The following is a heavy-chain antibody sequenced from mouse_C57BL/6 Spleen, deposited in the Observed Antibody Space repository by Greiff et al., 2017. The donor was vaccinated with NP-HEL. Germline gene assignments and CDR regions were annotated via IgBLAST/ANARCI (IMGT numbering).Heavy chain of an antibody. Sequence: VQLQQPGAELVKPGASVKLSCKASGYTFTSYWMHWVKQRPGQGLEWIGMIHPNSGSTNYNEKFKSKATLTVDKSSSTAYMQLSSLTSEDSAVYYCARSGLITTVVAPFAYWGQGTLVTVSA. CDR3: ARSGLITTVVAPFAY. J-gene: IGHJ3*01. D-gene: IGHD1-1*01. CDR2: IHPNSGST. V-gene: IGHV1-64*01. CDR1: GYTFTSYW.